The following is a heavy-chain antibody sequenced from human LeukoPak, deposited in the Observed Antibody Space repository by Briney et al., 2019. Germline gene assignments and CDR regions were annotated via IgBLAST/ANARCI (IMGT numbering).Heavy chain of an antibody. Sequence: GGSLRLSCAASGFTFNSYGMSWVRQAPGKGLEWVSTISGSDGSTYYADFIQGRFTISRDNSENTLYLQMNSLRAEDTAVYYCARGGTYCSSTSCYFDYWGQGTLVTVSS. D-gene: IGHD2-2*01. V-gene: IGHV3-23*01. CDR1: GFTFNSYG. CDR2: ISGSDGST. J-gene: IGHJ4*02. CDR3: ARGGTYCSSTSCYFDY.